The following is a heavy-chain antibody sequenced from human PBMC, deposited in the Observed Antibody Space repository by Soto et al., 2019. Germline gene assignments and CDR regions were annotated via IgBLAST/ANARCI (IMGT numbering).Heavy chain of an antibody. CDR2: INSDGSTR. D-gene: IGHD3-22*01. CDR3: VRGYYDTNFDL. CDR1: GFTFSRHW. J-gene: IGHJ2*01. Sequence: GGSLRLSCAASGFTFSRHWMHWVRQTPGKGPVWVSRINSDGSTRTDADSVKGRVTISRDNAKDTLYLQMNSLRAEDTAIYYCVRGYYDTNFDLWGRGTLVTVSS. V-gene: IGHV3-74*01.